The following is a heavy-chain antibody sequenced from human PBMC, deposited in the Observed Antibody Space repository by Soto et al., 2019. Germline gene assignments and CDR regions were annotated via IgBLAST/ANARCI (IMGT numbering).Heavy chain of an antibody. CDR3: ARDRGYSYGYGIFDY. J-gene: IGHJ4*02. V-gene: IGHV4-59*01. CDR2: IYYSGST. D-gene: IGHD5-18*01. Sequence: SETLSLTCTVSGGSISSYYWSWIRQPPGKGLEWIGYIYYSGSTNYNPSLKSRVTISVDTSKNQFSLKLSSVTAADTAVYYCARDRGYSYGYGIFDYWGQGTLVTAS. CDR1: GGSISSYY.